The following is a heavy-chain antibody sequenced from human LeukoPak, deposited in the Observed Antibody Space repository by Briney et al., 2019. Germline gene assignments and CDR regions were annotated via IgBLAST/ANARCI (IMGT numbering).Heavy chain of an antibody. V-gene: IGHV4-39*01. CDR3: ARLTRPIDY. CDR2: IYYSGST. CDR1: GGSISSSSYY. Sequence: SETLSLTCTVSGGSISSSSYYWGWIRQPPGKGLEWIGSIYYSGSTYYNPSLKSRVTISVDTSKNQFSLKLSSVTAADTAVYYCARLTRPIDYWGQGTLVTVSS. J-gene: IGHJ4*02.